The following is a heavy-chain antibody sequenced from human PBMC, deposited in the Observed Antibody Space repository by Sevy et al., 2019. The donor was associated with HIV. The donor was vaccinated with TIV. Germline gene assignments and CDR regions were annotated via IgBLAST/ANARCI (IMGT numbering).Heavy chain of an antibody. CDR1: GGTFSSYA. V-gene: IGHV1-69*13. CDR3: ARAIVVVTAANYYYYGMDV. J-gene: IGHJ6*02. D-gene: IGHD2-21*02. Sequence: ASVKVSCKASGGTFSSYAISWVRQAPGQGLEWMGGIIPIFGTANYAQKFQGRVTIPADESTSTAYMELSSLRSEDTAVYYCARAIVVVTAANYYYYGMDVWGQGTTVTVSS. CDR2: IIPIFGTA.